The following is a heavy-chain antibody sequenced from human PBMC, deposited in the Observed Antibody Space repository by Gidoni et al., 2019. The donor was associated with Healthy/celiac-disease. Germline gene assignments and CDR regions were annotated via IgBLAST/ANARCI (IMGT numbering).Heavy chain of an antibody. CDR2: ISSNGSST. CDR1: GLTFSSYW. Sequence: EVQLVESGGGLVQPGGSLRLSCSASGLTFSSYWMHWVRQAPGKGWVWVARISSNGSSTSYANSVKGRFTISRDNAKNTLYLQMNSLRAEDTAVYYCARDLGTGYYTDAFDILGQGTMVTVSS. D-gene: IGHD3-9*01. CDR3: ARDLGTGYYTDAFDI. V-gene: IGHV3-74*01. J-gene: IGHJ3*02.